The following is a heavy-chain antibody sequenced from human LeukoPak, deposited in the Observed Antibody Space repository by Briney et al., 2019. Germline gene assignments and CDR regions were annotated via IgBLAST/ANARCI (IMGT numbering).Heavy chain of an antibody. CDR1: GFTFSSYA. CDR2: ISGSGGST. Sequence: GGSLRLSCAASGFTFSSYAMSWVRQAPGKGLEWVSAISGSGGSTYYADSVKGRFTISRDNSKNTLYLQMNSLRAEDTAVYYCAKVPEPYHYDSSGYYHYWGQGTLVTVSS. D-gene: IGHD3-22*01. V-gene: IGHV3-23*01. CDR3: AKVPEPYHYDSSGYYHY. J-gene: IGHJ4*02.